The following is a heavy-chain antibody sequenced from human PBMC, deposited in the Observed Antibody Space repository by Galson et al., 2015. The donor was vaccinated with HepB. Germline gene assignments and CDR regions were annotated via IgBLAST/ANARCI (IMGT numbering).Heavy chain of an antibody. D-gene: IGHD2-15*01. Sequence: LRLSCAASGFTFSNAWVSWVRQAPGKGLEWVGRIKSKTDGGTTDYAAPVKGRFTISRDDSKNTLYLQMNSLKTEDTAVYYCTTDVLGYCSGGSCYLGPEYFDYWGQGTLVTVSS. CDR2: IKSKTDGGTT. V-gene: IGHV3-15*01. CDR3: TTDVLGYCSGGSCYLGPEYFDY. CDR1: GFTFSNAW. J-gene: IGHJ4*02.